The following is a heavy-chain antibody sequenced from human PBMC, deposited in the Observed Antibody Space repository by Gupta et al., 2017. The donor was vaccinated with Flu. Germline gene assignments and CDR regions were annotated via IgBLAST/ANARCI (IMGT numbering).Heavy chain of an antibody. D-gene: IGHD2-2*01. V-gene: IGHV3-21*01. CDR2: ISSSSSYI. Sequence: EVQLVESGGGLVKPGGSLRLSCAASGFTFSSYSMNWVRQAPGKGLEWVSSISSSSSYIYYADSVKGRFTISRDNAKNSLYLQMNSLRAEDTAVYYCARARGDCSSTSCYIWIDAFDIWGQGTMVTVSS. J-gene: IGHJ3*02. CDR1: GFTFSSYS. CDR3: ARARGDCSSTSCYIWIDAFDI.